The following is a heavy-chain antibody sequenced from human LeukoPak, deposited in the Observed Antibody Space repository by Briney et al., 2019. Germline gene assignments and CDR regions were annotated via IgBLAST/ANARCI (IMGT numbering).Heavy chain of an antibody. D-gene: IGHD2-21*01. J-gene: IGHJ1*01. V-gene: IGHV3-74*01. Sequence: GGSLRLSCAASGFTFSSYWMHWVRQAPGKGLVWVSRIKSDGSTNYADSVKGRFTISRDNAKNTVSLQMNSLRAEDTGVYYCARAPSEIGGYCPEYFRHWGQGTLVTVSS. CDR2: IKSDGST. CDR3: ARAPSEIGGYCPEYFRH. CDR1: GFTFSSYW.